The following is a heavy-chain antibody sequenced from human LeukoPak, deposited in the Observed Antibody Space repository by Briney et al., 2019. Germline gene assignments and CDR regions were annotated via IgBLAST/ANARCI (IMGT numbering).Heavy chain of an antibody. Sequence: GGSLRLSCAASGFTFSGYRMTWVRQAPGKGLEWVSSISSTSSYRYYADSVKGRFTISRDNAKNSLFLQMNNVRVEDAAVYFCARDGRSACYEDSWGQGTLVTVSS. D-gene: IGHD2-15*01. V-gene: IGHV3-21*01. CDR1: GFTFSGYR. J-gene: IGHJ4*02. CDR3: ARDGRSACYEDS. CDR2: ISSTSSYR.